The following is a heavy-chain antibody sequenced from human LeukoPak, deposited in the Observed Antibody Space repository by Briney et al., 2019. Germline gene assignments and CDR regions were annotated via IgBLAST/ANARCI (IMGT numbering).Heavy chain of an antibody. CDR2: IYPADSDT. CDR3: ASRPFETTVVPWDFY. Sequence: GESLKISCKGSGYSITDYWIAWVRQLPGKGLEWMGIIYPADSDTRYSPSFQGQVTISADKSISTAYLQWSSLKASDTAMYYCASRPFETTVVPWDFYWGQGTQVTVSS. J-gene: IGHJ4*02. V-gene: IGHV5-51*01. D-gene: IGHD4-23*01. CDR1: GYSITDYW.